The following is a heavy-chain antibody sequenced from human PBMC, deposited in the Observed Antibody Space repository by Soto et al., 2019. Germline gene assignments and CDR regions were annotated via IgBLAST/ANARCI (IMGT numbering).Heavy chain of an antibody. J-gene: IGHJ4*02. Sequence: EVQLVESGGDLVQPGGSLRLSCAASGFTFNNYWMHWVRQDPGRGLLWVSRIKSDGTITYADSVKGRFTISRDNAKTTLYLEMNSLRPEDTAVYYCARGFSSGGDSFLFDFWGQGTLVTVPS. CDR1: GFTFNNYW. CDR3: ARGFSSGGDSFLFDF. V-gene: IGHV3-74*03. CDR2: IKSDGTI. D-gene: IGHD2-21*02.